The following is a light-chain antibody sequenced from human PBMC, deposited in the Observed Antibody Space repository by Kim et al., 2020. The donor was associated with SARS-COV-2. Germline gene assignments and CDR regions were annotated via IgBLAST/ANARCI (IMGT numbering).Light chain of an antibody. Sequence: VYPGEGAPLSGRGSQSVRSNLAWYQQKHGQAPRILIYRASTRATGIPVRFSGSRSGTEFTVTICSLQSEDFAVDYCQQYNNWPRYSFGQGTKLEI. CDR1: QSVRSN. V-gene: IGKV3-15*01. CDR3: QQYNNWPRYS. J-gene: IGKJ2*03. CDR2: RAS.